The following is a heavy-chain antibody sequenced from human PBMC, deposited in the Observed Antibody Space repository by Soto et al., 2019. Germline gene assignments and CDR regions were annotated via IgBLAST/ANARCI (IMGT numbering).Heavy chain of an antibody. J-gene: IGHJ4*01. CDR1: GFTFSSYW. D-gene: IGHD6-19*01. V-gene: IGHV3-7*01. Sequence: GGSLRLSCAASGFTFSSYWMSWVRQAPGKGLEWVANIKQDGSEKYFVDSVRGRFTLSRDNAKDSLQLQLNSLRAEDTAIYFCARVAYFNGWIFDYWGQGTLVTVSS. CDR2: IKQDGSEK. CDR3: ARVAYFNGWIFDY.